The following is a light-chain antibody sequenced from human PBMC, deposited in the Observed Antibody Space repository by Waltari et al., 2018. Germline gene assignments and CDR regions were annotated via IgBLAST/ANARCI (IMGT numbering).Light chain of an antibody. CDR3: QVWDSITVV. J-gene: IGLJ2*01. V-gene: IGLV3-21*02. CDR2: VDR. CDR1: TIGPKI. Sequence: YILPQPPSASVPPGPPARVTCRGTTIGPKIFHWYQQKPGQAPVPVVSVDRDRPSGIPERFSGSTSGNTATLTISRVEVEDEADYYCQVWDSITVVFGGGTKLIVL.